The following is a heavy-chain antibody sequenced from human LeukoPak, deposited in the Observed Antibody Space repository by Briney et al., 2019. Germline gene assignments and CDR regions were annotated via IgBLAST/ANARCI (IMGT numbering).Heavy chain of an antibody. J-gene: IGHJ2*01. V-gene: IGHV1-69*01. CDR1: GGTFSSYA. D-gene: IGHD3-22*01. Sequence: ASVKVSCKVSGGTFSSYAISWVRQAPGQGLEWMGGIIPIFGTANYAQKFQGRVTITADESTSTAYMELSSLRSEDTAVYYCAGRPYYYDSSGTPPRRAFDLWGRGTLVTVSS. CDR2: IIPIFGTA. CDR3: AGRPYYYDSSGTPPRRAFDL.